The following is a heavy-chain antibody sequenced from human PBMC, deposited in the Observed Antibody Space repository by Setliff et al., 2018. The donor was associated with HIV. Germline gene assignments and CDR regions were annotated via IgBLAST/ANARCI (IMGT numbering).Heavy chain of an antibody. D-gene: IGHD5-12*01. Sequence: GASVKVSCKPSGYSFTNHYMHWVRQAPGQGLEWMGVINPTGGSTRNTQKFQGRVAMTRDTSTSTGYMELSSLRAEDTAVYYCAGAGAWQRNALDIWGQGTMVTVS. CDR1: GYSFTNHY. CDR2: INPTGGST. J-gene: IGHJ3*02. CDR3: AGAGAWQRNALDI. V-gene: IGHV1-46*01.